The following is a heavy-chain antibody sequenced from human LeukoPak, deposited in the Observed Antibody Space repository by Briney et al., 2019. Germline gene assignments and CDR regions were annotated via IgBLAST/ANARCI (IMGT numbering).Heavy chain of an antibody. CDR1: GGSISSSSYY. J-gene: IGHJ5*02. CDR3: ARDLDIVVVPAAMAMWWFDP. D-gene: IGHD2-2*03. CDR2: IYYSGST. Sequence: SETLSLTCTVSGGSISSSSYYWGWIRQPPGKGLEWIGSIYYSGSTYYNPSLKSRVTISVDTSKNQFSLKLSSVTAADTAVYYCARDLDIVVVPAAMAMWWFDPWGQGTLVTVSS. V-gene: IGHV4-39*07.